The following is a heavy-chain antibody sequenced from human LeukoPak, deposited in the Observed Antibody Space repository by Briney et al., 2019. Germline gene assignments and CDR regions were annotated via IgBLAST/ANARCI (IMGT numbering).Heavy chain of an antibody. CDR3: ARDVVLDY. CDR2: ITSSSSYI. J-gene: IGHJ4*02. V-gene: IGHV3-21*01. CDR1: GFTFSSYT. Sequence: GGSLRLSCAASGFTFSSYTMNWVRQAPGKGLEWVSSITSSSSYIYYADSLKGRFTISRANPKNSLYLQMNILTAENTAVYYCARDVVLDYWGKGNLVTVSS.